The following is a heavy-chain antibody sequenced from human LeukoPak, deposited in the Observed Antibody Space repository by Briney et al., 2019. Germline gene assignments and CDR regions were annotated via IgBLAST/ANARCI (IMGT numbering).Heavy chain of an antibody. J-gene: IGHJ5*02. D-gene: IGHD3-16*01. CDR3: AKGDKMLTWRRTYNRFDP. CDR2: ITWNSGSI. V-gene: IGHV3-9*01. CDR1: GFTFDDYA. Sequence: PGGSLRLSCAASGFTFDDYAMNWVRQAPGKGLEWVSGITWNSGSIRYADSVKGRFTISRDNSKNTLYLQMNSLRAEDTAVYFCAKGDKMLTWRRTYNRFDPWGQGTLVTVSS.